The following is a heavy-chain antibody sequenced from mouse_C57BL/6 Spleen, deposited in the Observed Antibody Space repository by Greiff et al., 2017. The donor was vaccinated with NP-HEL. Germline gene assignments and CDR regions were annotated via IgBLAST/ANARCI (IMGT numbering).Heavy chain of an antibody. Sequence: EVQLQQSGPELVKPGASVKMSCKASGYTFTDYNMHWVKQSHGKSLEWIGYINPNNGGTSYNQKFKGKATLTVNKSSSTAYRELRSLTSEDSAVYYCARGTGTGYYFDYWGQGTTLTVSS. J-gene: IGHJ2*01. V-gene: IGHV1-22*01. CDR3: ARGTGTGYYFDY. CDR1: GYTFTDYN. CDR2: INPNNGGT. D-gene: IGHD4-1*01.